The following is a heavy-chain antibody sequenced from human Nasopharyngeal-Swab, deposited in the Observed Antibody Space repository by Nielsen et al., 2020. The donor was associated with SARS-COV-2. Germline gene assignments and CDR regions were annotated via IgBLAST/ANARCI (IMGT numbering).Heavy chain of an antibody. J-gene: IGHJ4*02. CDR2: VSGGSGSTT. CDR1: GFTFSTYT. CDR3: AKLTSTTMTSYY. Sequence: GESLKISCVASGFTFSTYTMSWVRQAPGKGLEWVSTVSGGSGSTTKYADSVKGRFTISRDNSNKTLYLQMNDLRAEDTAMYYCAKLTSTTMTSYYWGQGTMVTVSS. D-gene: IGHD4-17*01. V-gene: IGHV3-23*01.